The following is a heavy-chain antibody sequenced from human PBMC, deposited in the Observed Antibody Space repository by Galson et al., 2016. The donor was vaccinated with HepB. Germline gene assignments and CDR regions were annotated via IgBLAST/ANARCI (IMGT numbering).Heavy chain of an antibody. V-gene: IGHV1-18*01. D-gene: IGHD5-18*01. CDR2: INAGTGNT. J-gene: IGHJ4*02. CDR3: ARVGSGGYSYGYGLDY. CDR1: GYTFSNYG. Sequence: SVKVSCKASGYTFSNYGITWVRQAPGHGLEWLGWINAGTGNTKYSQNFQGRITISNDISASTAYMELSSLKSEDTAVYYCARVGSGGYSYGYGLDYWGQGTLVTVSS.